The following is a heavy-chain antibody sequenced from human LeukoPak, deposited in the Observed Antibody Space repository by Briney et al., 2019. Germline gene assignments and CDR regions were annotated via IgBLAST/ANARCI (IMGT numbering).Heavy chain of an antibody. Sequence: GSSVKVSCKASGGTFSSYAISWVRQAPGQGLEWMGGIIPIFGTANYAQKFQGRVTMTRDTSISTAYMELSRLRSDDTAVYYCASSPTTVVTIDYWGQGTLVTVSS. CDR1: GGTFSSYA. CDR2: IIPIFGTA. D-gene: IGHD4-23*01. V-gene: IGHV1-69*05. CDR3: ASSPTTVVTIDY. J-gene: IGHJ4*02.